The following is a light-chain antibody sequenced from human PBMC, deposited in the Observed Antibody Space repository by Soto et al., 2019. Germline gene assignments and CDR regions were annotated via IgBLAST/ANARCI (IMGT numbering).Light chain of an antibody. Sequence: ETVLTQSPGTLSLSPGERATLSCRASQSVSSSYLAWYQQKPGQAPRLLMYGISRRATGIPDRFSGSGSGTDFTLTITRLEPEDFAVYYCQQYVTSSPRTFGQGTKVEIK. CDR3: QQYVTSSPRT. CDR1: QSVSSSY. V-gene: IGKV3-20*01. CDR2: GIS. J-gene: IGKJ1*01.